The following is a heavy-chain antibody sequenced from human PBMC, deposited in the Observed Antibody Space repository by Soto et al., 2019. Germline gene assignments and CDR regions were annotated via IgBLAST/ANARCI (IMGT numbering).Heavy chain of an antibody. CDR2: INPATGAA. V-gene: IGHV1-2*02. CDR3: ARGGGVGVAGSAAFDM. Sequence: QLHLVQSGAVVKKPGASVTVSCSASGYPVTAYYMHWVRQAPGRGLEWMGGINPATGAAKYTQTFQGRVPMTRATSTSTVFMELRGPTSGDTAVFYCARGGGVGVAGSAAFDMWGQGTLVTVSS. J-gene: IGHJ3*02. D-gene: IGHD3-3*01. CDR1: GYPVTAYY.